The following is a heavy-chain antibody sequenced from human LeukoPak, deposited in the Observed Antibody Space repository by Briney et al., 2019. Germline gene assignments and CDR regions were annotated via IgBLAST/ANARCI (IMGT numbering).Heavy chain of an antibody. CDR3: ASGSRFDY. CDR2: IYSGGSI. D-gene: IGHD5/OR15-5a*01. Sequence: GGSLRLSCAASGFTVSGNYMSWVRQAPWKGLEWVSVIYSGGSIYYADSVKGRFTISRHNSKNTLHLQMNSLRPEDTAVYYCASGSRFDYWGQGTLVTVSS. CDR1: GFTVSGNY. V-gene: IGHV3-53*04. J-gene: IGHJ4*02.